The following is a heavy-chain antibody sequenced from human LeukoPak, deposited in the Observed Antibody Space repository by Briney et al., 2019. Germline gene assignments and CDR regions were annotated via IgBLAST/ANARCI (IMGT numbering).Heavy chain of an antibody. CDR1: GFTFSSYA. Sequence: GGSLRLSCAVSGFTFSSYAMNWVRQAPGKALELVSGISGSGGTTYYTDSVKGRFTISRDNSKNTVYLQLNSLSPEDTAVYYCAKDFNSYRGHEGCDWGQGTLVTVSS. V-gene: IGHV3-23*01. D-gene: IGHD5-12*01. J-gene: IGHJ4*02. CDR3: AKDFNSYRGHEGCD. CDR2: ISGSGGTT.